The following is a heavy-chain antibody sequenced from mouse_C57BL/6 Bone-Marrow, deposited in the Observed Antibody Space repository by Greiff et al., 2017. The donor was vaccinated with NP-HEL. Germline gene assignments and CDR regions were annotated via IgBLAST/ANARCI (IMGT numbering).Heavy chain of an antibody. V-gene: IGHV1-85*01. CDR2: IYPRDGNT. D-gene: IGHD1-1*01. Sequence: VQLQESGPELVKPGASVKLSCKASGYTFTSYDINWVKQRPGQGLEWIGGIYPRDGNTYYNEKFKGKATLTADKSSSTAYMELRSLTSEDSAVYFCAGSSFDYWGQGTTLTVSS. CDR3: AGSSFDY. J-gene: IGHJ2*01. CDR1: GYTFTSYD.